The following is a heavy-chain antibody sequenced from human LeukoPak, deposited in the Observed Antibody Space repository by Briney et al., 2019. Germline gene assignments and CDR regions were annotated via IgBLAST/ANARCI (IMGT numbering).Heavy chain of an antibody. V-gene: IGHV1-46*01. CDR2: INPSGGRT. Sequence: ASVKVSCKASGYTFTNFYMHWVRQAPGQGLEWMALINPSGGRTEYAQKFQGRVTVTRDTSTNTVYMELSSLRSEDTALYYCARDLDTAMGATGGYWGQGTLVTVSS. CDR1: GYTFTNFY. CDR3: ARDLDTAMGATGGY. D-gene: IGHD5-18*01. J-gene: IGHJ4*02.